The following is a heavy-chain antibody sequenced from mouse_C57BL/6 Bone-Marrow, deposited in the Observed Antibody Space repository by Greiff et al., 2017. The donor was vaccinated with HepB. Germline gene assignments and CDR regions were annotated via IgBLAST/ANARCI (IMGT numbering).Heavy chain of an antibody. J-gene: IGHJ1*03. V-gene: IGHV1-26*01. CDR3: ARARWLLRQGYFDV. CDR2: INPNNGGT. Sequence: VQLQQSGPELVKPGASVKISCKASGYTFTDYYMNWVKQSHGKSLEWIGDINPNNGGTSYNQKFKGKATLTVDKSSSTAYMELRSLTSEDSAVYYCARARWLLRQGYFDVWGTGTTVTVSS. CDR1: GYTFTDYY. D-gene: IGHD2-3*01.